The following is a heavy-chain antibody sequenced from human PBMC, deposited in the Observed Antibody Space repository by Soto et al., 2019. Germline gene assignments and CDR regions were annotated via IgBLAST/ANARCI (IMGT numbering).Heavy chain of an antibody. CDR3: PRSIDF. CDR2: TNQNGSEK. Sequence: PGGSLKLSGAAPELTFGTDCSDWVRKTPWKGLEWVANTNQNGSEKNYVDSEMGRFTIYSDNAKNSVYVQLSSLKADGWTIHCPPRSIDFWGPGTLGTVSS. J-gene: IGHJ4*02. V-gene: IGHV3-7*01. CDR1: ELTFGTDC.